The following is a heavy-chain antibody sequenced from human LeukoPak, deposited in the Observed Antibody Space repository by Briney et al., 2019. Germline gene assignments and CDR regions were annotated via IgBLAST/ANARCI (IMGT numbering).Heavy chain of an antibody. CDR1: GFTFSRYE. CDR3: AREGYYDSSGYYPHPYFDY. CDR2: ISTSGRSI. J-gene: IGHJ4*02. Sequence: GGSLRLSCAASGFTFSRYEMNWVRQAPGKGLEWISYISTSGRSIYYADSVKGRFTISRDNAKNSLYLQMNSLRAEDTAVYYCAREGYYDSSGYYPHPYFDYWGQGTLVTVSS. D-gene: IGHD3-22*01. V-gene: IGHV3-48*03.